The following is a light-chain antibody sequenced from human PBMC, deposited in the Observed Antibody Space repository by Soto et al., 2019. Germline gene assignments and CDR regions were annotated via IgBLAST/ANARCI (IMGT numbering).Light chain of an antibody. Sequence: EIVLTQSPATLSLPPGERATLSCRASQSVSSYLAWSQQKPGQAPRLLIYDASNRATGIPARFSGSGSGTDFTLTISSLEPEDFAVYYCQQRSNWLITFGQGTRLEIK. J-gene: IGKJ5*01. CDR1: QSVSSY. CDR3: QQRSNWLIT. CDR2: DAS. V-gene: IGKV3-11*01.